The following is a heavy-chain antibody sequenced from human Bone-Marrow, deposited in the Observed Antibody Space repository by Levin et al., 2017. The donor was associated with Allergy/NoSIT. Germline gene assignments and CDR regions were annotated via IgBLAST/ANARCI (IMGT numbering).Heavy chain of an antibody. J-gene: IGHJ4*02. CDR3: ARDKPEGASLFDY. CDR1: GFTFSSYW. D-gene: IGHD1-14*01. CDR2: IKQDGSEK. Sequence: AGGSLRLSCAASGFTFSSYWMSWVRQAPGKGLEWVANIKQDGSEKYYVDSVKGRFTISRDNAKNSLYLQMNSLRAEDTAVYYCARDKPEGASLFDYWGQGVLVTVSS. V-gene: IGHV3-7*01.